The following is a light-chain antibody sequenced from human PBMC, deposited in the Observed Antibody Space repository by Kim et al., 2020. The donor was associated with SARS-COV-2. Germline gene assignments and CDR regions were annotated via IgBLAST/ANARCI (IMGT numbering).Light chain of an antibody. J-gene: IGKJ4*01. CDR3: QQCGNWLGT. V-gene: IGKV3-11*01. Sequence: EIVLTQSPATLSLSPGERATLSCRASQSVNSCLAWCRQYPGQAPRLLIYVASNRATGIPARVSGSGSGTDFTLTISSLEPEDFAVSYCQQCGNWLGTVGGGTKLEI. CDR1: QSVNSC. CDR2: VAS.